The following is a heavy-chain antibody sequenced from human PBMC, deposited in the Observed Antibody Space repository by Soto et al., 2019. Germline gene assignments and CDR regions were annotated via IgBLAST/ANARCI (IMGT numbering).Heavy chain of an antibody. CDR3: ARALFHSIGGPL. J-gene: IGHJ4*02. D-gene: IGHD6-19*01. Sequence: PSETLSLTCTVSGGSISSYYWSWIRQPPGKGLEWIGYIYYSGITNYNSSLKSRVTMSIDTSKNQISLNLGSVTAADTAVYYCARALFHSIGGPLWGQGTLVTVSS. CDR2: IYYSGIT. V-gene: IGHV4-59*12. CDR1: GGSISSYY.